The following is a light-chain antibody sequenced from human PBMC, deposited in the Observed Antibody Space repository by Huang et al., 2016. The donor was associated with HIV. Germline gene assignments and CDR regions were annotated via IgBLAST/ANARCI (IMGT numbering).Light chain of an antibody. CDR2: GAS. J-gene: IGKJ1*01. CDR1: QSVSSN. Sequence: DIVLSQSPATLSVSPGERATLSCRASQSVSSNLAWYQQKPGQAPRLRIYGASTRANGISARFSGSGSGTDFTLTISSLQSEDFALYYCQQYNDWPPWTFGQGTKVEIK. V-gene: IGKV3-15*01. CDR3: QQYNDWPPWT.